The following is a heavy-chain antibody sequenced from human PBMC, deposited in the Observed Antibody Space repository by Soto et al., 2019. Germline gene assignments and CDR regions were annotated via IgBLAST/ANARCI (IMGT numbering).Heavy chain of an antibody. J-gene: IGHJ4*02. D-gene: IGHD5-12*01. CDR3: ARGAIVSTATNFFDY. CDR2: IYPDDSDA. V-gene: IGHV5-51*03. CDR1: GYNFPSHW. Sequence: EVQLEQSGAELKKPGESLKISCKGSGYNFPSHWIGWVRQMPGKGLEWMGLIYPDDSDARYSPSFQGQVTISADKSSDTAYLQWSGLNASDTATYYCARGAIVSTATNFFDYWGQGTLVTVSA.